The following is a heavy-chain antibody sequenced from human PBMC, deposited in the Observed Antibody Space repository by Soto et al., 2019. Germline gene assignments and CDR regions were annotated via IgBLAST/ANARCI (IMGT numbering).Heavy chain of an antibody. V-gene: IGHV4-38-2*01. CDR3: ARALYCGGGSGSPLRGMDV. CDR2: IYHSGST. J-gene: IGHJ6*02. Sequence: SATLSLTCAVSGYSISSGYYWGWIRQPPGKGLEWMGPIYHSGSTYYNPSLKSRVTISVDTSKNQFSLKRISGTAADTAVYYSARALYCGGGSGSPLRGMDVWAQGTTVTVTS. D-gene: IGHD2-15*01. CDR1: GYSISSGYY.